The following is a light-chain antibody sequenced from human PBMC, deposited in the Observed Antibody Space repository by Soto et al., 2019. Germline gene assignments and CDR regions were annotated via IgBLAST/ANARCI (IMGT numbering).Light chain of an antibody. J-gene: IGKJ2*01. Sequence: ESVLTQSPGTLSLSPGERVTLSCRASQSVSSRNLAWYQHKPGQAPRLLIYGASIRATGIPDRFSASGSGADVPLTIRRLEPEYFAVYYCQQCGDSPPAFTVGQGTKLEI. CDR3: QQCGDSPPAFT. CDR2: GAS. CDR1: QSVSSRN. V-gene: IGKV3-20*01.